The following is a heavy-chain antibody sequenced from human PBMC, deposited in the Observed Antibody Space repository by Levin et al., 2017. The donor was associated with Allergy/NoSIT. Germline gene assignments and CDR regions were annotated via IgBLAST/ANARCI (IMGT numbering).Heavy chain of an antibody. Sequence: GESLKISCAASGFTFSNAWMSWVRQAPGKGLEWVGRIKSKTDGGTTDYAAPVKGRFTISRDDSKNTLYLQMNSLKTEDTAVYYCTTTNYDFWSGYYTIDDYWGQGTLVTVSS. D-gene: IGHD3-3*01. CDR2: IKSKTDGGTT. V-gene: IGHV3-15*01. J-gene: IGHJ4*02. CDR1: GFTFSNAW. CDR3: TTTNYDFWSGYYTIDDY.